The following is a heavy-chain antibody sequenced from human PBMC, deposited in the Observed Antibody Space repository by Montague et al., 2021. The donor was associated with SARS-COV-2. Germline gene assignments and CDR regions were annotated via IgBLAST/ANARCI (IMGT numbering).Heavy chain of an antibody. J-gene: IGHJ4*02. Sequence: SETLSLTCTVSGGSISNYYWSWIRQPPGKGLEWIGYIYYSGGTNYNPSLKSRVTISVDTSKSQFSLKLSSVTAADTAVYYCARVQRGYYYGLGVSAHFDYWGQGTPVTVSS. CDR1: GGSISNYY. V-gene: IGHV4-59*01. CDR3: ARVQRGYYYGLGVSAHFDY. D-gene: IGHD3-10*01. CDR2: IYYSGGT.